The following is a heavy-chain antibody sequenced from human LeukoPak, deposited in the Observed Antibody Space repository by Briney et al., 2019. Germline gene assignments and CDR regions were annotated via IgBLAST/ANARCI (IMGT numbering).Heavy chain of an antibody. Sequence: ASVKVSCKASGYTFTSYYVHWVRQAPGQGLEWLGIINPIVGSTNYAQKFQGRVTLTRDTSTSTVYMELSSLRSDDTAVYYCARDVRRRTVAGTGDNWGQGTLVPVTS. CDR3: ARDVRRRTVAGTGDN. CDR1: GYTFTSYY. V-gene: IGHV1-46*01. D-gene: IGHD6-19*01. J-gene: IGHJ4*02. CDR2: INPIVGST.